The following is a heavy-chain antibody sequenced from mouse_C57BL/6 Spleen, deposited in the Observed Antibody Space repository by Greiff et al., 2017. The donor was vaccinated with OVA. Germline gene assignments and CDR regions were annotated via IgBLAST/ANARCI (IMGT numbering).Heavy chain of an antibody. V-gene: IGHV1-52*01. CDR3: ARGITTVVDYYAMDY. J-gene: IGHJ4*01. D-gene: IGHD1-1*01. CDR1: GYTFTSYW. CDR2: IDPSDSET. Sequence: QVQLQQPGAELVRPGSSVKLSCKASGYTFTSYWMHWVKQRPLQGLVWIGNIDPSDSETHYNQKFKDKATLTLEKSSSTAYMRISVMTSEDSAVYYCARGITTVVDYYAMDYWGQGTSVTVSS.